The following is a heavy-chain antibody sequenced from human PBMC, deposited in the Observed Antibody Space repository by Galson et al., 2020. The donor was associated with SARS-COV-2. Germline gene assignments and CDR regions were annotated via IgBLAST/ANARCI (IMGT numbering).Heavy chain of an antibody. Sequence: KMSGPTLVKPTQTLTLTCTFSGFSLSIGPVGVGWIRQPPGEALEWRALMYWDGDERYNPSLKNRLTVTKDTSKNQVVLSMTDTDPVDTATYFCAPTRTTRGLFDYWGQGTLVTVSA. CDR2: MYWDGDE. CDR3: APTRTTRGLFDY. V-gene: IGHV2-5*02. CDR1: GFSLSIGPVG. J-gene: IGHJ4*02. D-gene: IGHD1-1*01.